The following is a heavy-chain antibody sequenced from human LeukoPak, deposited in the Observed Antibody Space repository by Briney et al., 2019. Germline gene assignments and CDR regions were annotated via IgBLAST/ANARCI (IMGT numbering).Heavy chain of an antibody. CDR3: GFSEGDF. Sequence: SETLSLTCTVSGGSISTYYLSWIRQPAGKGLEWIGRIFTGGSTNYNPSLESRLTMSIDTSKNQFSLKLNSVTAADTAMYFCGFSEGDFWGQGALVTVSS. D-gene: IGHD6-25*01. CDR1: GGSISTYY. J-gene: IGHJ4*02. V-gene: IGHV4-4*07. CDR2: IFTGGST.